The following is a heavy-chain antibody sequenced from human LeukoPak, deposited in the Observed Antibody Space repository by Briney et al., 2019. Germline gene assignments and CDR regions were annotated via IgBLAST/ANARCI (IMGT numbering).Heavy chain of an antibody. D-gene: IGHD3-10*01. CDR2: DDFTGNT. V-gene: IGHV4-39*07. J-gene: IGHJ3*02. Sequence: PSETLSLTCSVSGDSISGSPYYWGWIRQPPGKGLEWIGSDDFTGNTYYNPSLKSRVTISVDTSKNQFSLKLSSVTAADTAVYYCARLWFGERGDAFDIWGQGTMVTVSS. CDR3: ARLWFGERGDAFDI. CDR1: GDSISGSPYY.